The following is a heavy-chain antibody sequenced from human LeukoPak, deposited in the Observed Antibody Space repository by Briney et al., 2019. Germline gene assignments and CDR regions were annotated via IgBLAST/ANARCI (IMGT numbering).Heavy chain of an antibody. V-gene: IGHV3-15*01. CDR2: IKSKTDGGTT. Sequence: GGSLRLSCAASGFTFSNAWMSWVRQAPGKGLEWVGRIKSKTDGGTTDYAAPVKGRFTISRDDSKNTLYLRMNSLKTEDTAVYYCTTDPGGDYVQGVFLDYWGQGTLVTVSS. J-gene: IGHJ4*02. CDR3: TTDPGGDYVQGVFLDY. D-gene: IGHD4-17*01. CDR1: GFTFSNAW.